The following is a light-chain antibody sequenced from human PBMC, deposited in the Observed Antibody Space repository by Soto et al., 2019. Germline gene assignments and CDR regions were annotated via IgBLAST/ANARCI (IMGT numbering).Light chain of an antibody. Sequence: DIQLTQSPSFLSASVGHRVTITCRASQGISSHLAWYQQKPGKAPNLLIYAASTLQSGVQSRFSGSGSGTDFTITISSMQTEDLATYYCQQLHSYPRTFGQGTKVDSK. CDR3: QQLHSYPRT. CDR1: QGISSH. J-gene: IGKJ1*01. V-gene: IGKV1-9*01. CDR2: AAS.